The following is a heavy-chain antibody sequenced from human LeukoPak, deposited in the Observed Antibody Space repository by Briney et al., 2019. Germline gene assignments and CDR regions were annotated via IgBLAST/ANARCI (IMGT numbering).Heavy chain of an antibody. CDR1: GYTFAGYY. V-gene: IGHV1-2*02. D-gene: IGHD1-1*01. CDR2: INPNSGGT. CDR3: ARVPSWTYFDY. Sequence: ASVKVSCKASGYTFAGYYMHWVRQAPGQGLEWMGWINPNSGGTNYAQKFQGRVTMTRDTSISTAYMELSSLRSDDTAIYYCARVPSWTYFDYWGQGTLVTVSS. J-gene: IGHJ4*02.